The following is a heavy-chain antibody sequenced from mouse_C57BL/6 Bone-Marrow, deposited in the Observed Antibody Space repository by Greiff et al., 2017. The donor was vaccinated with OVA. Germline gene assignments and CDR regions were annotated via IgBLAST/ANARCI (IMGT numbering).Heavy chain of an antibody. CDR1: GYTFTSYD. D-gene: IGHD3-3*01. J-gene: IGHJ2*01. Sequence: EVQLQQSGAELVRPGSSVKMSCKTSGYTFTSYDINWVKQRPGQGLEWIGDIYLGNGYTEYNEKFKGKATLTSDTSSSTASMQLSSLTSEDSAIYFCAKWLGQGYWGQGTTLTVSS. CDR3: AKWLGQGY. CDR2: IYLGNGYT. V-gene: IGHV1-58*01.